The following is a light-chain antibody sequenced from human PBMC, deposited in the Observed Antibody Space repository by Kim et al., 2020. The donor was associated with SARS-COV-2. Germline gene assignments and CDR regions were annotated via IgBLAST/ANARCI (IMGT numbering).Light chain of an antibody. J-gene: IGLJ3*02. Sequence: SSELTQDPAVSVALGQTVRITCQGDSLRSYYARGYQQKPGQAPVLVSYGKNTRPSGIPDRFSGSSSGNTASLTSTGAGAEDEAYYDCNSRDSSGNHWVFGGGTKLTVL. V-gene: IGLV3-19*01. CDR1: SLRSYY. CDR3: NSRDSSGNHWV. CDR2: GKN.